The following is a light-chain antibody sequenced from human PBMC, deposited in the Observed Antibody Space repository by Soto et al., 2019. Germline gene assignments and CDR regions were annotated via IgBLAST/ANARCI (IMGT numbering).Light chain of an antibody. J-gene: IGLJ3*02. V-gene: IGLV2-14*03. CDR1: MRDIGAYNL. CDR3: QSYDISLSAWV. Sequence: QSVLTQPASVSGSPGQSITISCAGTMRDIGAYNLVSWYQQHPGKAPRLIFYEVRNRPSGVPDRFSGSKSGSSASLAITGLQPEDEADYYCQSYDISLSAWVFGGGTKLTVL. CDR2: EVR.